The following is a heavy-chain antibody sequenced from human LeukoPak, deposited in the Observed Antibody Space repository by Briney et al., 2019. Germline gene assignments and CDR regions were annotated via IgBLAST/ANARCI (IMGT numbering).Heavy chain of an antibody. CDR1: GYSFTSYW. Sequence: GESLKISCKGSGYSFTSYWIGWVRQMPGKGLEWMGIIYPGDSETRYSPSFQGQVTISADKSINTAYLQWSSLKASDTAMYYCVSPAGATTADAFDIWGQGTMVTVSS. CDR2: IYPGDSET. CDR3: VSPAGATTADAFDI. V-gene: IGHV5-51*01. J-gene: IGHJ3*02. D-gene: IGHD1-26*01.